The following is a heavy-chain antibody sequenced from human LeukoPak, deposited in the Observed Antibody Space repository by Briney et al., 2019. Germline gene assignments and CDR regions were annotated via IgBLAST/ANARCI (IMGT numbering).Heavy chain of an antibody. J-gene: IGHJ6*03. V-gene: IGHV3-21*01. Sequence: GGSLRLSCAASGFTFSSYAMHWVRQAPGKGLEWVSSISSSSSYIYYADSVKGRFTISRDNAKNSLYLQMNSLRAEDTAVYYCARVPTGYYMDVWGKGTTVTISS. CDR2: ISSSSSYI. CDR1: GFTFSSYA. CDR3: ARVPTGYYMDV. D-gene: IGHD4-17*01.